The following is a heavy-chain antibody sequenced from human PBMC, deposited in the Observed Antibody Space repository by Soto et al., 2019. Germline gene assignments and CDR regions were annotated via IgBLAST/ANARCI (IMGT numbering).Heavy chain of an antibody. CDR2: IYYSGTT. J-gene: IGHJ4*02. CDR3: ARREIQGPIDY. CDR1: GYSISSSNW. Sequence: PXXTLSLNCAVSGYSISSSNWWGWIRQPPGKGLEWIGYIYYSGTTYYNPSLKSRVTMSVDTSKNQFSLKLTSVTAVDTAVYYCARREIQGPIDYWGQGTLVTVSS. V-gene: IGHV4-28*01. D-gene: IGHD1-26*01.